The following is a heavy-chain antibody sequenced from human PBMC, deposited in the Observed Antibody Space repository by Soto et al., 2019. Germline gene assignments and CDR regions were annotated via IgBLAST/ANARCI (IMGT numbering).Heavy chain of an antibody. D-gene: IGHD6-6*01. CDR1: GGSISSSSYY. CDR3: ARLPKRGAARREGDY. CDR2: IYYSGST. Sequence: SETLSLTCTVSGGSISSSSYYWGWIRQPPGKGLEWIGSIYYSGSTYYNPSLKSRVTISVDTSKNQFSLKLSSVTAADTAVYYCARLPKRGAARREGDYWGQGTLVTVFS. V-gene: IGHV4-39*01. J-gene: IGHJ4*02.